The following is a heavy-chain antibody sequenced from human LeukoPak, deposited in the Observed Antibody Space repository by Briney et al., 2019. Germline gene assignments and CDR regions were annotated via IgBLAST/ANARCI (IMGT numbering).Heavy chain of an antibody. V-gene: IGHV4-34*01. J-gene: IGHJ4*02. CDR1: GGSFSGYY. CDR3: ARLTREAAPSGFDY. D-gene: IGHD5-24*01. Sequence: SETLSLTCAVYGGSFSGYYWSWIRQPPGKGLEWIGEINHSGSTNYNPSLKSRVTISVDTSKNQFSLKLSSVTAADTAVYYCARLTREAAPSGFDYWGQGTLVTVSS. CDR2: INHSGST.